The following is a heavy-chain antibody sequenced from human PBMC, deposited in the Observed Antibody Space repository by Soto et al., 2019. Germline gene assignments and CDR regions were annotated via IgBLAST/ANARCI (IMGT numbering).Heavy chain of an antibody. J-gene: IGHJ4*02. D-gene: IGHD1-26*01. CDR1: GGSVSSGSYY. V-gene: IGHV4-61*01. Sequence: NPSETLSLTCTVSGGSVSSGSYYWSWIRQPPGKGLEWIGYIYYSGSTNYNPSLKSRVTISVDTSKNQFSLKLSSVTAADTAVYYCARDVSWENHIDYWGQGTLVTVSS. CDR2: IYYSGST. CDR3: ARDVSWENHIDY.